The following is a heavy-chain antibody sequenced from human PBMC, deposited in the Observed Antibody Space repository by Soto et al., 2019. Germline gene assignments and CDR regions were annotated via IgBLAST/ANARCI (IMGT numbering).Heavy chain of an antibody. Sequence: QLQLQESGPGLVKPSETLSLTCTVSGGSISSSSYYWGWIRQPPGKGLEWIGSIYYRGSTYYNPSLKSRVTISVDTSKNQFSLKLSSVTAADTAVYYCARGVWGDYTPWGQGTLVTVSS. CDR2: IYYRGST. CDR1: GGSISSSSYY. J-gene: IGHJ5*02. V-gene: IGHV4-39*01. CDR3: ARGVWGDYTP. D-gene: IGHD4-17*01.